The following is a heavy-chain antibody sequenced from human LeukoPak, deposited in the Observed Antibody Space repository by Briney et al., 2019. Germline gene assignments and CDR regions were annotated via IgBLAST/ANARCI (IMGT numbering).Heavy chain of an antibody. CDR1: GASISSNNW. CDR3: ARNKESNSWYPVFDY. D-gene: IGHD6-13*01. V-gene: IGHV4-4*02. J-gene: IGHJ4*02. CDR2: IFHGGNT. Sequence: SGTLSLTCDVSGASISSNNWWSWVRQPPGKGLEWIGEIFHGGNTNYNPSLKSRVTISVDKSNNQFSLKLSSVTAADTAVYYCARNKESNSWYPVFDYWGQETLVTVSS.